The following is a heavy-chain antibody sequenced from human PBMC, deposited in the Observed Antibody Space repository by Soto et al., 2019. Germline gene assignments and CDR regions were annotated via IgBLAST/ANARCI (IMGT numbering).Heavy chain of an antibody. J-gene: IGHJ5*02. CDR1: GGSISSYY. V-gene: IGHV4-4*07. Sequence: SETLSLTCTVSGGSISSYYWSWIRQPAGKGLEWIGRIYTSGSTNYNPSLKSRVTMSVDTSKNQFSLRLSSVTAADTAVYYCARGQRFSDSFDPWGQGTLVTVSS. D-gene: IGHD3-3*01. CDR3: ARGQRFSDSFDP. CDR2: IYTSGST.